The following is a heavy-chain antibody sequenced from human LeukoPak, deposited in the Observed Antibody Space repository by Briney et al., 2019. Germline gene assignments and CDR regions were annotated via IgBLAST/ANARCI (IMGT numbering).Heavy chain of an antibody. D-gene: IGHD6-19*01. J-gene: IGHJ1*01. Sequence: SETLSLTCTISGGSISGGQWWTWVRQSPGRGLEWIGEIYPGGSTNYNPALKSRLTISVDKSRNQFSLRLNSVSAGDTAVYYCASSTGWYRIDQWGQGTLVTVSS. CDR2: IYPGGST. CDR3: ASSTGWYRIDQ. V-gene: IGHV4-4*02. CDR1: GGSISGGQW.